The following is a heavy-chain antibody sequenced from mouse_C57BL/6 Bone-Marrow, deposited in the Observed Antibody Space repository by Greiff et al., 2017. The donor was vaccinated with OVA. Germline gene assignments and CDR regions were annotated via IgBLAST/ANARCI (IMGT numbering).Heavy chain of an antibody. V-gene: IGHV3-6*01. CDR1: GYSITSGYY. CDR2: ISYDGSN. J-gene: IGHJ2*01. Sequence: EVKLVESGPALVKPSQSLSLTCSVTGYSITSGYYWNWIRQFPGNKLEWMGYISYDGSNNYNPSLKNRISITRDTSKNQFFLTLNSVTTEDTATYYCARVLRYYFDYWGQGTTLTVSS. D-gene: IGHD1-1*01. CDR3: ARVLRYYFDY.